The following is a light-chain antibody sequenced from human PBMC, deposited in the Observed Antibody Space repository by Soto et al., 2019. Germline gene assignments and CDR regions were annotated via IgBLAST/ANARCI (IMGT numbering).Light chain of an antibody. Sequence: DIQMTQSPSSLSASIGDRVTITCRASQGISNYLAWYQQRPGKTPNLLIYATSTLRSGVPSRFSGSGSGTDFTLTISSLQPEDVATYYCQKYNGAPRAFGQGTKVEIK. CDR1: QGISNY. CDR3: QKYNGAPRA. CDR2: ATS. V-gene: IGKV1-27*01. J-gene: IGKJ1*01.